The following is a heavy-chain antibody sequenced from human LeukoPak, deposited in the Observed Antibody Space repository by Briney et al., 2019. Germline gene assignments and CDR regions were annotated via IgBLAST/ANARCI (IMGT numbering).Heavy chain of an antibody. CDR2: IYSSGST. V-gene: IGHV4-39*01. CDR3: ARYYGSGRDGDY. CDR1: GASISGSGYY. J-gene: IGHJ4*02. Sequence: PSETLSLTCTVSGASISGSGYYWGWIRQPPGKGLEWIGSIYSSGSTYYNASLQSRVTISIETSKNQISLRLNSVTAADTAVYFCARYYGSGRDGDYWGQGTLVTVSS. D-gene: IGHD3-10*01.